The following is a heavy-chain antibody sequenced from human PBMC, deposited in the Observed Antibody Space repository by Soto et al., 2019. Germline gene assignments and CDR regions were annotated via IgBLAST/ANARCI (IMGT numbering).Heavy chain of an antibody. Sequence: GGSLRLSCAASGFTFSSYWMYWVRQAPGKGLVWVSRMNSDGSTTSYADSVKGRFTISRDNAKNTVYLQMNSLTAEDTAVYYCARVGRGFWYFDLGGRGTLVTVSS. CDR3: ARVGRGFWYFDL. V-gene: IGHV3-74*01. CDR2: MNSDGSTT. J-gene: IGHJ2*01. CDR1: GFTFSSYW.